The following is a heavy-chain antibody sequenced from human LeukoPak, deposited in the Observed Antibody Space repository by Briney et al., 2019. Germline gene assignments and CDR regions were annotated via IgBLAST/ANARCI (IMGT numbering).Heavy chain of an antibody. V-gene: IGHV3-7*01. CDR1: GFVFDTFS. CDR3: ASKKGLTVPYYFDY. J-gene: IGHJ4*02. Sequence: PGGSLRLSCEASGFVFDTFSMSWVRQAPGTGLEWVAHINPDGSDKYYVDSVKGRFTISRDNAKNSLYLQMNSLRAEDTAVYYCASKKGLTVPYYFDYWGQGTLVTVSS. CDR2: INPDGSDK. D-gene: IGHD2-2*01.